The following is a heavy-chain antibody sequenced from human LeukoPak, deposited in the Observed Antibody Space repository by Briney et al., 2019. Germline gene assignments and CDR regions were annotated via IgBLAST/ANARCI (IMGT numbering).Heavy chain of an antibody. CDR3: ARDTGDSSGYYYDY. D-gene: IGHD3-22*01. V-gene: IGHV1-2*02. J-gene: IGHJ4*02. Sequence: GASVKVSCKASGYTFTSYGISWVRQAPGQGLEWMGWINPNSGGTNYAQKFQGRVTMTRDTSISTAYMELSRLRSDDTAVYYCARDTGDSSGYYYDYWGQGTLVTVSS. CDR1: GYTFTSYG. CDR2: INPNSGGT.